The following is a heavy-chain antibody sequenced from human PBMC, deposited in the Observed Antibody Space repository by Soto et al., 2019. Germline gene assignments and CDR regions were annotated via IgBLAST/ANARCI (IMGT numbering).Heavy chain of an antibody. V-gene: IGHV3-9*01. Sequence: EVQLVESGGGLVQPGRSLRLSCAASGFTFDDYAMHWVRQAPGKGLEWVSGISWNSGSIGNADSVKGRFTISRDNAKNSLYLQMNRLRAEDTALYYYAKDPYSSSWYGNYYYYGMDVWGQGTTVTVSS. CDR2: ISWNSGSI. CDR1: GFTFDDYA. CDR3: AKDPYSSSWYGNYYYYGMDV. D-gene: IGHD6-13*01. J-gene: IGHJ6*02.